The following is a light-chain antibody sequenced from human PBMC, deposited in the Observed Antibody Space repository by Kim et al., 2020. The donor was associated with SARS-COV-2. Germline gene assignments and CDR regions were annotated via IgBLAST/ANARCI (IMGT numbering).Light chain of an antibody. CDR2: DAS. V-gene: IGKV3D-20*01. J-gene: IGKJ4*01. CDR3: QQYGSSPLLT. Sequence: PGERATPSGGTSQSVSSSVLAWYQQKPGLSPRLLIYDASSRATGIPDRFSGSRSGTDFTLTISRLEHEDFAVYYCQQYGSSPLLTFGGGTKVDIK. CDR1: QSVSSSV.